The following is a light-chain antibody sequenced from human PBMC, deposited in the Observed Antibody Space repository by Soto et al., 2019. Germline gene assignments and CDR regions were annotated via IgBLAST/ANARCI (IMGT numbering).Light chain of an antibody. CDR1: SANIGAGYD. Sequence: QSVLTQPPSVSGAPGQRVTISCTGSSANIGAGYDVHWYQQLPGTAPKLLIYGNSNRPSGVPDRFSGSKSGTSASLAITGLQAEDEADDYCQSYDSSLSGSMFGGGTKLTVL. J-gene: IGLJ3*02. CDR2: GNS. V-gene: IGLV1-40*01. CDR3: QSYDSSLSGSM.